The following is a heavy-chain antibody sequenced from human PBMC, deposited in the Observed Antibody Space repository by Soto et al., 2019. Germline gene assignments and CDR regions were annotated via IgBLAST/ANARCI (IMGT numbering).Heavy chain of an antibody. Sequence: KLSETLSLTCTVSGGSISSYYWSWIRQPPGKGLEWIGYIYYSGSTNYNPSLKGRITISVDTYKNQFSLKLRSVTAADTAVYYCATVGRYCSGASCYGPFDSWGQGTLVTVSS. CDR3: ATVGRYCSGASCYGPFDS. D-gene: IGHD2-15*01. CDR2: IYYSGST. CDR1: GGSISSYY. J-gene: IGHJ4*02. V-gene: IGHV4-59*01.